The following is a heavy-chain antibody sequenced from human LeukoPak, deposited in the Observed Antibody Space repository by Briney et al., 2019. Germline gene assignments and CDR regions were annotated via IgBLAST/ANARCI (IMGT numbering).Heavy chain of an antibody. CDR2: ISSSSSYI. Sequence: GGSLRLSCAASGFTFSSYSMNWVRQAPGKGLEWVSSISSSSSYIYYADSVKGRFTISRDNAKNSLYLQMNSLRAEDTAVYYCARAGYSGYAMEGAFDYWGQGTLVTASS. D-gene: IGHD5-12*01. V-gene: IGHV3-21*01. CDR3: ARAGYSGYAMEGAFDY. CDR1: GFTFSSYS. J-gene: IGHJ4*02.